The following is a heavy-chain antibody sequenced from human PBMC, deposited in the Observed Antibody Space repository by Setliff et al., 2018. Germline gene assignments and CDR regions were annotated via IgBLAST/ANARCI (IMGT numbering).Heavy chain of an antibody. CDR2: IKQDGSEK. CDR1: GFTFSNSW. D-gene: IGHD3-3*01. V-gene: IGHV3-7*01. J-gene: IGHJ4*02. Sequence: GGSLRLSCAASGFTFSNSWMSWVRQAPGKGLEWVANIKQDGSEKYYVDSVKGRYTISRDNAKNSLYLQMNSLRAEDTAVYYCARVYDFWSGYYVDYWGQGTLVTVSS. CDR3: ARVYDFWSGYYVDY.